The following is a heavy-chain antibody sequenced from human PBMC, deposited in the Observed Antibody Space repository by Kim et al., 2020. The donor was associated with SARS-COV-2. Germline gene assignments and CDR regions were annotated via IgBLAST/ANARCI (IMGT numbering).Heavy chain of an antibody. CDR1: GFTFSSYS. J-gene: IGHJ4*02. D-gene: IGHD5-12*01. CDR3: ATFSGYDYDFDY. V-gene: IGHV3-21*01. CDR2: ISSISSYI. Sequence: GGSLRLSCAASGFTFSSYSMNWVRQAPGKGLEWVSSISSISSYIYYADSVKGRFTISRDNAKNSLYLQMNSLRAEDTAVYYCATFSGYDYDFDYWGQGTLVTVSS.